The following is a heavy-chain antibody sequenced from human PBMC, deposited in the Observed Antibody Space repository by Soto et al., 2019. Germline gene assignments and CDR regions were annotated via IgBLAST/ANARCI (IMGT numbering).Heavy chain of an antibody. V-gene: IGHV3-30*18. D-gene: IGHD3-9*01. J-gene: IGHJ4*02. CDR2: ISYDGSNK. CDR1: GFTFSSYG. CDR3: AKPDGDYDILTGYYHY. Sequence: QVQLVESGGGVVQPGRSLRLSCAASGFTFSSYGMHWVRQAPGKGLEWVAVISYDGSNKYYADSVKGRFTISRDNSKNTLYLQMNSLSAEDTAVYYCAKPDGDYDILTGYYHYWGQGTLVTVSS.